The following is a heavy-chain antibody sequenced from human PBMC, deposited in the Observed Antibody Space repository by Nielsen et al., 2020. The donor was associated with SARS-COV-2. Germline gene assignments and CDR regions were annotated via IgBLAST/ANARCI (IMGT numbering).Heavy chain of an antibody. V-gene: IGHV1-69*06. Sequence: WVRQAPGQGLEWMGGISPIFGTANSAQKFRGRVTITADKSTSTAYMELSSLRSEDTAVYYCAREPIGVTIFGVVSYYYYGMDVWGQGTTVTVSS. CDR2: ISPIFGTA. D-gene: IGHD3-3*01. J-gene: IGHJ6*02. CDR3: AREPIGVTIFGVVSYYYYGMDV.